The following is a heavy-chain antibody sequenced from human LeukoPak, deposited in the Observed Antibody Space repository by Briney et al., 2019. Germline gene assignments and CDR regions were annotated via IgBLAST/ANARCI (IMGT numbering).Heavy chain of an antibody. CDR3: ARTDTAMVGPFDY. Sequence: PSQTLSLTCTVAGGSIGIYYCSCIRPPPLQRLDLIGYIYYSGSTNYNPSLKSRVTISVDTSKNQFSLKLSSVTAADTAVYYCARTDTAMVGPFDYWGQGTLVTVSS. J-gene: IGHJ4*02. CDR2: IYYSGST. D-gene: IGHD5-18*01. V-gene: IGHV4-59*01. CDR1: GGSIGIYY.